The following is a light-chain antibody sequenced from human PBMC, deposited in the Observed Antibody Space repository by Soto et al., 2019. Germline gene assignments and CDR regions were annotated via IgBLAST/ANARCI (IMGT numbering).Light chain of an antibody. CDR3: AAWDDSLNGSL. Sequence: QSALTQPPSASGTPGQRVTISCSGSSSNIGSNTVNWYQQLPGTAPKLLIYSNNQRPSGVPDRFSGSKSGTSASLAISGLQAEDEADYYCAAWDDSLNGSLFGGGTKLTVL. J-gene: IGLJ2*01. V-gene: IGLV1-44*01. CDR1: SSNIGSNT. CDR2: SNN.